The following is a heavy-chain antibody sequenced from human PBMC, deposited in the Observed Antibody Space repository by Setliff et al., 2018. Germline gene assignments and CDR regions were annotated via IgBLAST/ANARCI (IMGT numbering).Heavy chain of an antibody. CDR1: GYTFINYE. D-gene: IGHD3-10*01. CDR3: VRDWASGDDH. CDR2: MNPNNGNT. V-gene: IGHV1-8*02. Sequence: ASVKVSCKASGYTFINYEINWVRQATGQGLEWMGGMNPNNGNTGYAQKFQGRFTISRDNAKNSLFLQMNILEVEDTAVYYCVRDWASGDDHWGRGTLVTVSS. J-gene: IGHJ4*02.